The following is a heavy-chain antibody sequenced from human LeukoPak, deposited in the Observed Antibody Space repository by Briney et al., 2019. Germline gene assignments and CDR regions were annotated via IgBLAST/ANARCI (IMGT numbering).Heavy chain of an antibody. V-gene: IGHV3-21*01. CDR2: ISSSSSYI. CDR3: AKDVAYWYDFWSGANWFDP. Sequence: GGSLRLSCAASGFTFSSYSMNWVRQAPGKGLEWVSSISSSSSYIYYADSVKGRFTISRDNSKNTLYLQMNSLRAEDTAVYYCAKDVAYWYDFWSGANWFDPWGQGTLVTVSS. CDR1: GFTFSSYS. D-gene: IGHD3-3*01. J-gene: IGHJ5*02.